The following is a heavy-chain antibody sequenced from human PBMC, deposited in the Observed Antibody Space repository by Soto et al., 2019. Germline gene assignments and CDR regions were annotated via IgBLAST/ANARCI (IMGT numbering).Heavy chain of an antibody. Sequence: QVQLVESGGGVVQPGRSLRLSCAASGFTFSSYAMYWVRQAPGKGLEWVAVISYDGSNKYYADSVKGRFTISRDNSKNTLYLQMNSLRAEDTAVYYCARASGSYSRDFDYWGQGTLVTVSS. V-gene: IGHV3-30-3*01. CDR2: ISYDGSNK. J-gene: IGHJ4*02. CDR3: ARASGSYSRDFDY. CDR1: GFTFSSYA. D-gene: IGHD1-26*01.